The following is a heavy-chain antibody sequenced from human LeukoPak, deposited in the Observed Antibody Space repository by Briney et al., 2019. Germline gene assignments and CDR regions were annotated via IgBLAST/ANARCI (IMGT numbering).Heavy chain of an antibody. Sequence: ASVKVSCKASGYTFTNSDINWVRQAPGQGLEWMGWMNPNSGKTGYARKFQGRATFTRNSSISTAYMDLSSLRSEDTAVYYCARGVRFSDFYYYMDVWGQGTTVTVSS. V-gene: IGHV1-8*03. CDR2: MNPNSGKT. CDR3: ARGVRFSDFYYYMDV. CDR1: GYTFTNSD. J-gene: IGHJ6*03. D-gene: IGHD3-3*01.